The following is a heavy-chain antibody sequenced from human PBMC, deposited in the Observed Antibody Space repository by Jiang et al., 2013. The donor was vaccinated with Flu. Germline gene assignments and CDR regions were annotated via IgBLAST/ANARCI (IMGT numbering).Heavy chain of an antibody. CDR1: GFTFNTYA. D-gene: IGHD1-1*01. J-gene: IGHJ4*02. CDR2: VSNNGNNK. V-gene: IGHV3-30-3*01. Sequence: GVVQPGRSLRLSCAASGFTFNTYALHWVRQAPGKGLEWVAVVSNNGNNKFYADSVKGRFTISRDDSKNTLFLQMNSLRAEDTAVYYCARDDGYTVNWHPRYWGQGTLVTVSS. CDR3: ARDDGYTVNWHPRY.